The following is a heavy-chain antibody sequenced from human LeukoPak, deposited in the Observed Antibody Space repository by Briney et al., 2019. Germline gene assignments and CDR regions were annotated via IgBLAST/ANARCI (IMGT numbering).Heavy chain of an antibody. CDR2: INPNGGGT. CDR1: GYTFTGYF. J-gene: IGHJ4*02. D-gene: IGHD3-10*01. V-gene: IGHV1-2*02. Sequence: ASVKVSCKASGYTFTGYFIHWVRQAPGQGLEWMGWINPNGGGTNYAQNFQGRVTMTRDTSISTAYMEVSRLRSDDTAVYYCARGGWVRGVITRDGLNYWGQGTLVTVSS. CDR3: ARGGWVRGVITRDGLNY.